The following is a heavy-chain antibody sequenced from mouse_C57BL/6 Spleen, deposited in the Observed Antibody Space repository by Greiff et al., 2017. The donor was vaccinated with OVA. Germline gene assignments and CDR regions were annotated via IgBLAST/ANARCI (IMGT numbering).Heavy chain of an antibody. CDR2: LYPGDGDT. V-gene: IGHV1-82*01. D-gene: IGHD1-1*01. CDR3: ARDYYGSSWYYFDY. J-gene: IGHJ2*01. CDR1: GYAFSSSW. Sequence: VQLQQSGPELVKPGASVKISCKASGYAFSSSWMNWVKQRPGKGLEWIGRLYPGDGDTNYNGKFKGKATLTADKSSSTAYMQLSSLTSEDSAVYFCARDYYGSSWYYFDYWGQGTTRTVSS.